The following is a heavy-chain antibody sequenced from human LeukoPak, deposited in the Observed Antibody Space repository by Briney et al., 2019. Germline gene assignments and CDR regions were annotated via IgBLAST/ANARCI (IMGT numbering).Heavy chain of an antibody. Sequence: PGGSLRLSCAASGFTFDDYAMHWVRQAPGKGLEWVSLISGDGGSTYYADSVKGRFTISRDNSKNSLYLQMNSLRTKDTALYYCAKTGWGAFDIWGQGTMVTVSS. CDR1: GFTFDDYA. D-gene: IGHD7-27*01. J-gene: IGHJ3*02. V-gene: IGHV3-43*02. CDR2: ISGDGGST. CDR3: AKTGWGAFDI.